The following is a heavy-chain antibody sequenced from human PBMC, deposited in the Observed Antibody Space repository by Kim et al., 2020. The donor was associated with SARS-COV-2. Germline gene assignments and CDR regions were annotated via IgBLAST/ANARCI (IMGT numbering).Heavy chain of an antibody. D-gene: IGHD3-22*01. J-gene: IGHJ2*01. CDR1: GGTFSSYA. V-gene: IGHV1-69*13. CDR2: IIPIFGTA. CDR3: ARVRDGYYDSLWYFDL. Sequence: SVKVSCKASGGTFSSYAISWVRQAPGQGLEWMGGIIPIFGTANYAQKFQGRVTITADESTSTAYMELSSLRSEDTAVYYCARVRDGYYDSLWYFDLWGRGTLVTVSS.